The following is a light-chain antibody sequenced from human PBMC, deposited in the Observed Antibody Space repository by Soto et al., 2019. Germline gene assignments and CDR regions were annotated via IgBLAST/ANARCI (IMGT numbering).Light chain of an antibody. CDR3: QQYVTSPR. J-gene: IGKJ1*01. CDR2: GAS. V-gene: IGKV3-20*01. CDR1: QSVSTIF. Sequence: EIVLTQSPGTLSLSPGERATLSCRASQSVSTIFLAGYQQKPGQAPRLLIYGASSRATGIPDRFSGSGSGTAFTLTISRLEPEDFAVYYCQQYVTSPRFGQGTRVEIK.